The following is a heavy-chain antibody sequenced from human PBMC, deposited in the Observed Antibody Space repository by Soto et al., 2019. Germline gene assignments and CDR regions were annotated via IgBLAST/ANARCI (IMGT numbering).Heavy chain of an antibody. CDR1: GFTVSSNY. D-gene: IGHD4-17*01. V-gene: IGHV3-66*01. J-gene: IGHJ3*02. CDR3: ARDRWDYGDYSTTPNDGFDI. Sequence: GGSLRLSCAASGFTVSSNYMSWVRQAPGKGLEWVSVIYSGGRTNYADSVKGRFTISRDNSKNTLYLQMNSLRAEDTAVYYCARDRWDYGDYSTTPNDGFDIWGQGTMVTVSS. CDR2: IYSGGRT.